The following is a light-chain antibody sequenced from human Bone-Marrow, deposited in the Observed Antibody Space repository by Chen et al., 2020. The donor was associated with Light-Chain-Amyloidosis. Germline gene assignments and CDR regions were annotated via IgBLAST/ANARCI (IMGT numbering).Light chain of an antibody. CDR1: SSDVGGDNH. CDR3: SSYTITNTLV. J-gene: IGLJ1*01. V-gene: IGLV2-14*01. CDR2: EVT. Sequence: QSSLTPPASVSGSPGESSTIPRPGTSSDVGGDNHVSWYQQHPDKAPQLMLYEVTNRPSWVPDRFSGSKSDNTASLTISGLQTEDEADYFCSSYTITNTLVFGSGTRVTVL.